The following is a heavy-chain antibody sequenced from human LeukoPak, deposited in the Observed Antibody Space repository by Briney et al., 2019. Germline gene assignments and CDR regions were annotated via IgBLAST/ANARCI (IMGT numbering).Heavy chain of an antibody. J-gene: IGHJ4*02. CDR1: GGSISSYY. V-gene: IGHV4-59*08. CDR3: ARQGSSGYSGSYYGYFDY. D-gene: IGHD1-26*01. CDR2: IYYSGST. Sequence: SETLSLTCTVSGGSISSYYWSWIRQPPGKGLEWIGYIYYSGSTNYNSSLKSRVTISVDTSKNQFSLKLSSVTAADTAVYYCARQGSSGYSGSYYGYFDYWGQGTLVTVSS.